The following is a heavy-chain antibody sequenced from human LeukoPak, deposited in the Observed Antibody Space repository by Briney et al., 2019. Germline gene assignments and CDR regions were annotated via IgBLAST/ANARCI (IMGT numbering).Heavy chain of an antibody. CDR3: AREGTTSGNWFDP. V-gene: IGHV1-2*02. J-gene: IGHJ5*02. D-gene: IGHD2/OR15-2a*01. CDR2: INPYNGGT. CDR1: GYTFNGYY. Sequence: GASVKVSCKASGYTFNGYYMHWVRQAPGQGLEYMGWINPYNGGTKSAQKFQGRVTMTRDTSISTAYMELGSLTSDDTAIYYCAREGTTSGNWFDPWGQGTLVIVSS.